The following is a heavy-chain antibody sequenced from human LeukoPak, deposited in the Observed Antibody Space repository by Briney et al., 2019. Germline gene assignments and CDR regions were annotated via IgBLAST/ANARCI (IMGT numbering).Heavy chain of an antibody. CDR3: ARARCSGGSCYSFDY. Sequence: ASVKVSCKASGYTFTSYYMHWVRQAPGQGLEWMGIINPSGGSTNYAQKFQGRVTITADKSTSTAYMELSSLRSEDTAVYYCARARCSGGSCYSFDYWGQGTLVTVSS. V-gene: IGHV1-46*01. D-gene: IGHD2-15*01. CDR2: INPSGGST. CDR1: GYTFTSYY. J-gene: IGHJ4*02.